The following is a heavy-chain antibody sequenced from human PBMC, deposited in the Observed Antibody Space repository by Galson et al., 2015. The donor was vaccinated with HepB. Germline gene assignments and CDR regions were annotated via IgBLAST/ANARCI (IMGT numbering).Heavy chain of an antibody. V-gene: IGHV1-18*01. CDR3: ARGSGRAVVPAAILYYFDY. CDR1: GYTFTSYG. J-gene: IGHJ4*02. CDR2: ISAYNGNT. D-gene: IGHD2-2*01. Sequence: SVKVSCKASGYTFTSYGISWVRQAPGQGLEWMGWISAYNGNTNYAQKLQGRVTMTTDTSTSTAYMELRSLRSDDTAVYYCARGSGRAVVPAAILYYFDYWGQGTLVTVSS.